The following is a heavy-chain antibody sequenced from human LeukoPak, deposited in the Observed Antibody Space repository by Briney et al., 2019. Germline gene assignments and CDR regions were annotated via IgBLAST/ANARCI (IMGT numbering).Heavy chain of an antibody. V-gene: IGHV4-39*07. CDR3: ARVPYYDFWSGYSVPTHYFDY. Sequence: PSETLSLTCTVSGGSISSSSYYWGWIRQPPGTGLEWIGSIYYSGSTYYNPSLKSRVTISVDTSKNQFSLKLSSVTAADTAVYYCARVPYYDFWSGYSVPTHYFDYWGQGTLVTVSS. CDR1: GGSISSSSYY. D-gene: IGHD3-3*01. J-gene: IGHJ4*02. CDR2: IYYSGST.